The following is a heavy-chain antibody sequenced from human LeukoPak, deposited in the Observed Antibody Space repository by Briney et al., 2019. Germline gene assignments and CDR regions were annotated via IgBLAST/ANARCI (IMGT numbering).Heavy chain of an antibody. D-gene: IGHD6-19*01. V-gene: IGHV3-53*05. CDR3: AKDGRGRYSSGWLGPVGY. CDR2: IYSCGST. J-gene: IGHJ4*02. Sequence: PGGSLRLSCAASGFTVSSNYMSWVRQAPGKGLEWVSVIYSCGSTYYADSVKGRFTISRDNSKNALYLQMNSLRAEDTAVYYCAKDGRGRYSSGWLGPVGYWGQGTLVTVSS. CDR1: GFTVSSNY.